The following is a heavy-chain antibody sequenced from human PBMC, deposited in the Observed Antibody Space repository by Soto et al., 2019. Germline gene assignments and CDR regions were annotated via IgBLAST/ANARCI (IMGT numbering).Heavy chain of an antibody. CDR2: INSDGSST. V-gene: IGHV3-74*03. CDR1: GFTFSSYW. CDR3: ARVETCSSTSCYSVFDY. J-gene: IGHJ4*02. D-gene: IGHD2-2*01. Sequence: EVQLVESGGRLVQPGGSLRLSCAASGFTFSSYWMHWVRQAPGKGLVWVSRINSDGSSTTYADSVKGRFTISRDNAKNTLYLQMNSLRAEDTAVYYCARVETCSSTSCYSVFDYWGQGTLVTVSS.